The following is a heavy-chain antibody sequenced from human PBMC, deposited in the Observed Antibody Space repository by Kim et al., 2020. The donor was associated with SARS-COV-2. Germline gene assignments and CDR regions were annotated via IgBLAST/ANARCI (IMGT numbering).Heavy chain of an antibody. D-gene: IGHD3-16*02. J-gene: IGHJ3*02. Sequence: GGSLRLSCAASGFTFSSYSMNWVRQAPGKGLEWVSSISSSSSYIYYADSVKGRFTISRDNAKNSLYLQMNSLRAEDTAVYYCARRLGELSLLDAFDIWGQGTMVTLSS. CDR1: GFTFSSYS. V-gene: IGHV3-21*01. CDR3: ARRLGELSLLDAFDI. CDR2: ISSSSSYI.